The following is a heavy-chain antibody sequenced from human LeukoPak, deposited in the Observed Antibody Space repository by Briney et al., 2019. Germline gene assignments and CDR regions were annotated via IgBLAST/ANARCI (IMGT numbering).Heavy chain of an antibody. CDR2: IYHSGST. CDR3: ARWVAVRFDP. V-gene: IGHV4-38-2*02. D-gene: IGHD2-2*01. J-gene: IGHJ5*02. Sequence: SETLSLTCTVSGYSISSGYYWGWIRQPPGKGLECIGSIYHSGSTYYNPSLKSRVTISEDTTKNQFSRKLSSVAAADTAVYYCARWVAVRFDPWGQGTLVTVSS. CDR1: GYSISSGYY.